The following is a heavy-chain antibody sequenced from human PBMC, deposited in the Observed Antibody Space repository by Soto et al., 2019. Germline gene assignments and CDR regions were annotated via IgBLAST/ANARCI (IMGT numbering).Heavy chain of an antibody. CDR2: INPSGGST. V-gene: IGHV1-46*01. CDR3: ARADYYDSSGFYYDC. J-gene: IGHJ4*02. Sequence: QVQLVQSGAEVKKPGASVKVSCKASRYIFTNHYIHWVRQAPGQGLEWMGIINPSGGSTNYLQKFQGRITMPRDTSTSTVYMELSSLTSEDTAVYFCARADYYDSSGFYYDCWGQGTLVTVSS. CDR1: RYIFTNHY. D-gene: IGHD3-22*01.